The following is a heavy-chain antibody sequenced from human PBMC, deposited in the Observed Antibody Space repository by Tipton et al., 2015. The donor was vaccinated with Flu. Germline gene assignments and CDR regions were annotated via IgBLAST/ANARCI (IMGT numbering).Heavy chain of an antibody. CDR1: GGSINSYY. D-gene: IGHD4-17*01. J-gene: IGHJ5*02. CDR2: IYGSGST. CDR3: ARDPGYGDYWFDP. Sequence: TLSLTCTVSGGSINSYYWSWIRQPAGKGLEGIGRIYGSGSTNYNPSLKSRVTMSIDTSKKRLSLKMTSVTAADTAVYYCARDPGYGDYWFDPWGQGTLVTVSS. V-gene: IGHV4-4*07.